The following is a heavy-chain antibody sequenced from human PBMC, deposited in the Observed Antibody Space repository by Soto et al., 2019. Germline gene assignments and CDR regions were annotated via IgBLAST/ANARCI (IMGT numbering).Heavy chain of an antibody. CDR2: INAGNGNT. Sequence: ASVEVSSKAPGYAFTSYAMHWVRQAPGQRLEWMGWINAGNGNTKYSQKFQGRVTITRDTSASTAYMELSSLRSEDAAVYYCARDIRDFWSGYQWNYYFDYWGQGTLVTVSS. CDR3: ARDIRDFWSGYQWNYYFDY. V-gene: IGHV1-3*01. J-gene: IGHJ4*02. D-gene: IGHD3-3*01. CDR1: GYAFTSYA.